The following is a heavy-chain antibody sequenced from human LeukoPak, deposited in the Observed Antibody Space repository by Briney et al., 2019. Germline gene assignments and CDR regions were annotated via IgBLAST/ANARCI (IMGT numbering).Heavy chain of an antibody. J-gene: IGHJ2*01. V-gene: IGHV4-4*07. CDR1: GGSISSYY. CDR2: IYSSGST. CDR3: ARGQYHLLYWYFDL. Sequence: SETLSLTCTVSGGSISSYYWSWIRQPAGKGLEWIGRIYSSGSTNYNPSLKSRVTMSVDTSKNQFSLKLSSVTAADAAVYYCARGQYHLLYWYFDLWGRGTLVTVSS. D-gene: IGHD2-2*01.